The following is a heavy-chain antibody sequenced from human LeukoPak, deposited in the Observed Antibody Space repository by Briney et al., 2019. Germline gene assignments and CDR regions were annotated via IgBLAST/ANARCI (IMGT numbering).Heavy chain of an antibody. D-gene: IGHD3-22*01. V-gene: IGHV4-31*03. CDR2: IYYSGST. CDR1: GGSISSGGYY. CDR3: ARDSGMIVHY. Sequence: SQTLSLTCTVSGGSISSGGYYWSWIRQHPGKDLEWIGYIYYSGSTYYNPSLKSRVTISVDTSKNQFSLKLSSVTAADTAVYYCARDSGMIVHYWGQGTLVTVSS. J-gene: IGHJ4*02.